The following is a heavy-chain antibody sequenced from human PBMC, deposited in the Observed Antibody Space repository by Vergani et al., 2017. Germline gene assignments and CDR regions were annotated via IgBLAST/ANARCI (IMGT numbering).Heavy chain of an antibody. CDR3: AKADTAMVFADY. CDR2: IYSGGSSK. D-gene: IGHD5-18*01. J-gene: IGHJ4*02. Sequence: EVQLLESGGGLVQPGGSLRLSCAASGFTFSSYAMSWVRQAPGKGLEWVSIIYSGGSSKYYADSVKGRFTISRDNSKNTLYLQMSSLRAEDTAVYYCAKADTAMVFADYWGQGTLVTVSS. CDR1: GFTFSSYA. V-gene: IGHV3-23*03.